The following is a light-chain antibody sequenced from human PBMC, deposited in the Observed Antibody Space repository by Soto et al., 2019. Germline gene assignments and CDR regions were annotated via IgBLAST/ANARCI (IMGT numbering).Light chain of an antibody. Sequence: EIVMTQSPATLSLSPGERATLSCRASQSVSRYLAWYQQKPGQAPRLLIYDASTRATGIPARFSGCGSATEFTLTISRLQSEDVEVCACQKYDAWPLTVGGGAKVDIK. V-gene: IGKV3D-15*01. J-gene: IGKJ4*01. CDR2: DAS. CDR3: QKYDAWPLT. CDR1: QSVSRY.